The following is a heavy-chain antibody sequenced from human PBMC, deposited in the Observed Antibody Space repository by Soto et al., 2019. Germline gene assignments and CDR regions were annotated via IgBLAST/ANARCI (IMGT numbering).Heavy chain of an antibody. D-gene: IGHD6-13*01. Sequence: SETLSLTCAVYGGSFSGYYWSWIRQPPGKGLEWIGEINHSGSTNYNPSLKSRVTISVDTSKNQFSLKLSSVTAADTAVYYCARRGAAAKKKHFDYWGQGALVTVSS. J-gene: IGHJ4*02. V-gene: IGHV4-34*01. CDR3: ARRGAAAKKKHFDY. CDR2: INHSGST. CDR1: GGSFSGYY.